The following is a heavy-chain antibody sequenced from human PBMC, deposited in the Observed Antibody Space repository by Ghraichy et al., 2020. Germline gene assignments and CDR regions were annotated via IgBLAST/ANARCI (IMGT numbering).Heavy chain of an antibody. CDR1: GFTFSSYA. J-gene: IGHJ4*02. CDR2: ISGSGGST. D-gene: IGHD1-26*01. V-gene: IGHV3-23*01. CDR3: AKDHGGAKVEPENDY. Sequence: GGSLRLSCAASGFTFSSYAMSWVRQAPGKGLEWVSAISGSGGSTYYADSVKGRFTISRDNSKNTLYLQMNSLRAEDTAVYYCAKDHGGAKVEPENDYWGQGTLVTVSS.